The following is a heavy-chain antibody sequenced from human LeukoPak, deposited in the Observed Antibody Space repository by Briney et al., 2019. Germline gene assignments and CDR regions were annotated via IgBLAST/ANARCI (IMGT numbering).Heavy chain of an antibody. CDR1: GYTFSRHG. Sequence: GGSLRLSCAASGYTFSRHGIHWVRQAPGKGLEWVAVVWYDGRNRDYADSVKGRFTISKDNSNSMVFLQMDRLRAEDTAVYYCARLWGGNGYSGGSLNLWGQGTLVTVSS. D-gene: IGHD3-16*01. CDR3: ARLWGGNGYSGGSLNL. V-gene: IGHV3-33*01. J-gene: IGHJ5*02. CDR2: VWYDGRNR.